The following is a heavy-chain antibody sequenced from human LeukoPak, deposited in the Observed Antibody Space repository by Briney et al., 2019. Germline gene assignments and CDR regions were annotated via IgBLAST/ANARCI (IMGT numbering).Heavy chain of an antibody. Sequence: GESLKISCKGSGYTFSNYWLGWVRQTPGKGLEWIGIIYAGDSDTRYSPSFQGQVTMSADKSISTAYLQWSSLKASDTAMYYRARGYSTSWYDYWGQGTLVTVSS. CDR1: GYTFSNYW. CDR3: ARGYSTSWYDY. CDR2: IYAGDSDT. D-gene: IGHD6-13*01. V-gene: IGHV5-51*01. J-gene: IGHJ4*02.